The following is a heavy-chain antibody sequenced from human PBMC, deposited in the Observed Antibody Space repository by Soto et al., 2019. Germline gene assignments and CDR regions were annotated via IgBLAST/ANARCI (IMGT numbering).Heavy chain of an antibody. CDR2: ISYDGSNK. CDR3: AREVAAAGTLYYYYGMDV. V-gene: IGHV3-30-3*01. Sequence: QVQLVESGGGVVQPGRSLRLSCAASGFTFSSYAMHWVRQAPGKGLEWVAVISYDGSNKYYADSVKGRFTISRDNSKNTLYLQMNSLRAEDTAVYYCAREVAAAGTLYYYYGMDVWGQGTTVTVSS. CDR1: GFTFSSYA. D-gene: IGHD6-13*01. J-gene: IGHJ6*02.